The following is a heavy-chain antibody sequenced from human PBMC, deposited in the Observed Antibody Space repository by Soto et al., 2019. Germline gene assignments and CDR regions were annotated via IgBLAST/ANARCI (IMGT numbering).Heavy chain of an antibody. D-gene: IGHD3-3*01. CDR1: GGSISSYY. V-gene: IGHV4-59*01. CDR2: IYYSGST. Sequence: SETLSLTCTVSGGSISSYYWSWIRQPPGKGLEWIGYIYYSGSTNYNPSLKSRVTISVDTSKNQFSLKLSSVTAADTAVYYCARVRSTDTYYDFWSGYIPAYFDYWGQGTLVTVSS. CDR3: ARVRSTDTYYDFWSGYIPAYFDY. J-gene: IGHJ4*02.